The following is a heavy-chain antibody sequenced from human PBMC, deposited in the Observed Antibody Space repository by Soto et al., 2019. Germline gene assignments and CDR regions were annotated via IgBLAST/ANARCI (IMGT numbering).Heavy chain of an antibody. Sequence: GGSLRLSCAASGFTFSGYSVNWVRQAPGKGLEWVSYISSGSKTIYYAESVKGRFTVSRDNARNSQYLQMNSLRDEDTAVYYCVREDILGVRSFDYWGQGTLVTVS. CDR1: GFTFSGYS. CDR2: ISSGSKTI. V-gene: IGHV3-48*02. J-gene: IGHJ4*02. D-gene: IGHD3-9*01. CDR3: VREDILGVRSFDY.